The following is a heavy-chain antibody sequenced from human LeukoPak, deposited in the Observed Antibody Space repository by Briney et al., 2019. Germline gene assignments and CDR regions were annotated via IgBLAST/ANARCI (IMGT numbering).Heavy chain of an antibody. V-gene: IGHV3-48*03. CDR3: AREIRDGYTRWFDY. CDR2: NSSSCSTI. Sequence: PGRSLRLSCAASGFTFSSYEMNWARDAPGKGLEWGSYNSSSCSTIDYADSVKGRFAIPRDNAKNSLYLQMNSLRVEDTAVYYCAREIRDGYTRWFDYWGQGTLVTVSS. CDR1: GFTFSSYE. J-gene: IGHJ4*02. D-gene: IGHD5-24*01.